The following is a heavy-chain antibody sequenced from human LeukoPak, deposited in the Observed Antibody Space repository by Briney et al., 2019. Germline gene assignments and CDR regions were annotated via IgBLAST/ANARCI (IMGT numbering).Heavy chain of an antibody. CDR2: INSDGSST. J-gene: IGHJ1*01. D-gene: IGHD6-13*01. V-gene: IGHV3-74*01. CDR1: GFTFSSYW. Sequence: GGSLRLSCAASGFTFSSYWMHWVRQAPGKGLVWVSRINSDGSSTRYADSVKGRFTISRDNAKNSLYLQMNSLRAEDTAVYYCARREAATGKKYFQYWGQGTLVTVSS. CDR3: ARREAATGKKYFQY.